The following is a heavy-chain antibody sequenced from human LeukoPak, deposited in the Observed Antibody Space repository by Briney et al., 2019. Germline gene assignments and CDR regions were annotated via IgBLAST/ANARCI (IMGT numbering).Heavy chain of an antibody. CDR1: GYTLTELS. D-gene: IGHD3-22*01. J-gene: IGHJ4*02. CDR3: ATDKPYYYDSSGYRY. CDR2: FDPEDGET. V-gene: IGHV1-24*01. Sequence: ASVKVSCKVSGYTLTELSVHWVRQAPGKGLEWMGGFDPEDGETIYAQKFQGRVTMTEDTSTDTAYMELSSLRSEDTAVYYCATDKPYYYDSSGYRYWGQGTLVTVSS.